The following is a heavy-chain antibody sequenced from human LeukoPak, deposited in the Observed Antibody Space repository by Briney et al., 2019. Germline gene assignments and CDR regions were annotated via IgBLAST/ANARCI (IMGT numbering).Heavy chain of an antibody. CDR3: AKIYRLGELSAPPTN. V-gene: IGHV3-23*01. J-gene: IGHJ4*02. CDR1: GFTFSSYA. CDR2: ISGSGGST. D-gene: IGHD3-16*02. Sequence: QTGRSLRLSCAASGFTFSSYAMSWGRQAPGKGLGWVSAISGSGGSTYYADSVKGRFTISRDNSKDTLYLQMNSLRAEDTAVYYCAKIYRLGELSAPPTNWGQGTLVTVSS.